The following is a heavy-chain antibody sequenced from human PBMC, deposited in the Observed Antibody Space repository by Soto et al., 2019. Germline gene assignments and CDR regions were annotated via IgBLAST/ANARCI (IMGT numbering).Heavy chain of an antibody. D-gene: IGHD3-10*01. CDR3: ARHNYGSGSTYFDY. Sequence: TETLSLTGTVSGGYISSYYWSWIRQPPGKGLEWIGYIYYSGSTNYNPSLKSRVTISVDTSKNQFSLKLNSMTAADTAVYYCARHNYGSGSTYFDYWGQGTLVTVSS. CDR2: IYYSGST. J-gene: IGHJ4*02. V-gene: IGHV4-59*08. CDR1: GGYISSYY.